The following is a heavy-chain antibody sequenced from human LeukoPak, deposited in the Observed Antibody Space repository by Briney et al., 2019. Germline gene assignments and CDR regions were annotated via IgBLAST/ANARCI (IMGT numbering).Heavy chain of an antibody. J-gene: IGHJ4*02. V-gene: IGHV4-39*01. Sequence: SETLSLTCTVSGGSISSSSYYWGWIRQPPGKGLEWIGSIYYSGSTYYNPSLKSRVTISVDTSKNQFSLKLSSVTAADTAVYYCASKQQLLLYLDYWGQGTLVTVSS. D-gene: IGHD6-13*01. CDR3: ASKQQLLLYLDY. CDR2: IYYSGST. CDR1: GGSISSSSYY.